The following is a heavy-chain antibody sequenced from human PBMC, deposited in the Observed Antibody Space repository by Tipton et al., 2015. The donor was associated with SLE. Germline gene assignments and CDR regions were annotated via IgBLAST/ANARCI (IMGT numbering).Heavy chain of an antibody. D-gene: IGHD7-27*01. Sequence: TLSLTCTVSGGPITSHYWSWIRQPPGKGLECIGYIAYGGNTNHNPSLKSRVTMSLDKSKNQFSLGLSSVTAADTAVYYCARHSPWGFDHWGRGTLVTVSS. V-gene: IGHV4-59*11. CDR3: ARHSPWGFDH. CDR1: GGPITSHY. CDR2: IAYGGNT. J-gene: IGHJ4*02.